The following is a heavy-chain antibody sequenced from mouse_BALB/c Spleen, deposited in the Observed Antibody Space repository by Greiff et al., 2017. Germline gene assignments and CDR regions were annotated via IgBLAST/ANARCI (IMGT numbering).Heavy chain of an antibody. J-gene: IGHJ3*01. CDR1: GFSLTSYG. V-gene: IGHV2-2*02. CDR2: IWSGGST. Sequence: VHLVESGPGLVQPSQSLSITCTVSGFSLTSYGVHWVRQSPGKGLEWLGVIWSGGSTDYNAAFISRLSISKDNSKSQVFFKMNSLQANDTAIYYCARGDGNYDPAWFAYWGQGTLVTVSA. D-gene: IGHD2-1*01. CDR3: ARGDGNYDPAWFAY.